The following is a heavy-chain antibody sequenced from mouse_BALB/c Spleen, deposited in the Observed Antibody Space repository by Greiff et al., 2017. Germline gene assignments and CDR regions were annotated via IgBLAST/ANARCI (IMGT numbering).Heavy chain of an antibody. Sequence: EVKVVESGGGLVKPGGSLKLSCAASGFTFSSYAMSWVRQTPEKRLEWVASISSGGSTYYPDSVKGRFTISRDNARNILYLQMSSLRSEDTAMYYCAYYGSSSYAMDYWGQGTSVTVSS. CDR1: GFTFSSYA. V-gene: IGHV5-6-5*01. CDR3: AYYGSSSYAMDY. CDR2: ISSGGST. J-gene: IGHJ4*01. D-gene: IGHD1-1*01.